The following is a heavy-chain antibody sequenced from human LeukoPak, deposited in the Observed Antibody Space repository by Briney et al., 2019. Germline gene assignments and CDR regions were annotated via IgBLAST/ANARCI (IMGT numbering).Heavy chain of an antibody. J-gene: IGHJ4*02. CDR1: GGSISSYY. V-gene: IGHV4-30-4*08. D-gene: IGHD1-1*01. Sequence: PSETLSLTCTVSGGSISSYYWSWIRQPPGKGLEWIGYIYYSGSTYYNPSLKSRVTISVDTSKNQFSLKLSSVTAADTAVYYCARDTTWIFDYWGQGTLVTVSS. CDR2: IYYSGST. CDR3: ARDTTWIFDY.